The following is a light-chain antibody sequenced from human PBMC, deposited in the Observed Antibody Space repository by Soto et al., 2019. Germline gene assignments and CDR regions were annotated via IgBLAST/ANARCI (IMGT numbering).Light chain of an antibody. V-gene: IGLV2-14*03. Sequence: QSALTQPASVSGSPGQSITISCTGTSSDVGGYNYVSWYQHHPGKAPKLMMYDVSSRPSGVSNRFSGSKSGNTASLTISGLQAEDEADYYCSSYTSSSTLYVFGTGTKVTVL. CDR1: SSDVGGYNY. CDR2: DVS. CDR3: SSYTSSSTLYV. J-gene: IGLJ1*01.